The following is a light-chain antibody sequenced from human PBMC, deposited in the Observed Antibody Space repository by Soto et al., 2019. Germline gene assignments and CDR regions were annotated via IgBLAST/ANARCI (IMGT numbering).Light chain of an antibody. CDR2: DNN. CDR1: SSNIGRNT. V-gene: IGLV1-44*01. CDR3: AAWDDSLTGLNV. Sequence: QSVLSQSPSASGTPGRRVAISCSGSSSNIGRNTVNWYQQLPGTAPKLLIYDNNRRPSGVLDRFSGSKSGTSASLAISGLQSEDEADYYCAAWDDSLTGLNVFGTGTKVTVL. J-gene: IGLJ1*01.